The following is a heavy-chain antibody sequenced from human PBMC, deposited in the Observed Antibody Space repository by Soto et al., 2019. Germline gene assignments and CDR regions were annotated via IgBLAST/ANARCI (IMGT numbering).Heavy chain of an antibody. D-gene: IGHD3-16*01. CDR1: GFTFGSSA. CDR3: ATEKGESVFDI. CDR2: ISYEGANT. V-gene: IGHV3-30-3*01. Sequence: GGSLRLSCGASGFTFGSSAMHWVRQAPGKGLEWVAFISYEGANTYYADSVKGRFTISRDNSKNTLFLQMNSLRTEDTAVYYCATEKGESVFDIWGQGTMVTVSS. J-gene: IGHJ3*02.